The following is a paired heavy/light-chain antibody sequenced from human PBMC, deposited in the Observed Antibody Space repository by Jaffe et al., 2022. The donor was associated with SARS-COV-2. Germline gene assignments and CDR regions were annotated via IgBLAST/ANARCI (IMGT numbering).Heavy chain of an antibody. D-gene: IGHD6-13*01. CDR3: ARGAQLAYFDY. CDR2: ITGNGDRT. Sequence: DVQLVESGGGLVQPGGSLRLSCAASGFTFSGYAMHWVRQAPGKGLEYVAAITGNGDRTFHASSVKGRFIISRDNSRNTLYLQMDNLRPEDMALYYCARGAQLAYFDYWGQGTLVTVSS. V-gene: IGHV3-64*01. J-gene: IGHJ4*02. CDR1: GFTFSGYA.
Light chain of an antibody. J-gene: IGKJ3*01. CDR1: QTVNSTY. Sequence: DIVLTQSPGTLSLSPGERATLSCRASQTVNSTYLAWYQQTPGQAPRLLIYAASTRATGIPDRFSGRGSGTDFTLTISRLEPEDFAVYYCQQFSRSTGFTFGPGTKLDLK. CDR2: AAS. V-gene: IGKV3-20*01. CDR3: QQFSRSTGFT.